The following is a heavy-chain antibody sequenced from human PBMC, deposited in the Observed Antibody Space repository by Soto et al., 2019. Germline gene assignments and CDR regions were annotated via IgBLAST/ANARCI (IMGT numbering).Heavy chain of an antibody. V-gene: IGHV3-30-3*01. CDR3: ARGSFSSGWTHDY. CDR1: GFTFSSYA. CDR2: ISYDGSNK. Sequence: QVQLVESGGGVVQPGRSLRLSCAASGFTFSSYAMHWVRQAPGKGLEWVAVISYDGSNKYYADSVKGRFTISRDNSKNTRYLQMNSLRAEDTAVYYCARGSFSSGWTHDYWGQGTLVTVSS. D-gene: IGHD6-19*01. J-gene: IGHJ4*02.